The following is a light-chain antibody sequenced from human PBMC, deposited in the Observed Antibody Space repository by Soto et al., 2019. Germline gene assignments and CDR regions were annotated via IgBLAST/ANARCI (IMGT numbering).Light chain of an antibody. CDR1: STDVGGYNY. Sequence: QSALTQPASVSGSPGQSITIPCTGTSTDVGGYNYVSWYQQHPGKAPKLLIYEVSNRPSGVSDRFSGSKSGNTASLTISGLQAEDEADYYCSSYTSSSTWVFGGGTKLIVL. CDR2: EVS. J-gene: IGLJ2*01. CDR3: SSYTSSSTWV. V-gene: IGLV2-14*01.